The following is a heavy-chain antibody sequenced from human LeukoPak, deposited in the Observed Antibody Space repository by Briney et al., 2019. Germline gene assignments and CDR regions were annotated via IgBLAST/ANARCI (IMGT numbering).Heavy chain of an antibody. Sequence: PSETLSLTCTVSGGSMSHHWSWIRQSPGKGLEWIGYISHTASTNYNPSLKSRVTLSIDTSKSQLSFQLTSVTAADTAVYYCARNAYPSRGVPNWFDPWGQGTLVTVSS. CDR1: GGSMSHH. V-gene: IGHV4-59*11. D-gene: IGHD3-10*01. J-gene: IGHJ5*02. CDR2: ISHTAST. CDR3: ARNAYPSRGVPNWFDP.